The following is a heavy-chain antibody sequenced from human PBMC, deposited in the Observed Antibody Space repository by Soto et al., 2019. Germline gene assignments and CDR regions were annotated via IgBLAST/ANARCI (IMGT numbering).Heavy chain of an antibody. CDR3: ARQGIPYNSGSGDYFSSNYIYMDA. D-gene: IGHD3-10*01. J-gene: IGHJ6*03. Sequence: ASVKVSCKVSGYTLTELSMHWVRQAPGKGLEWMGGFDPEDGETIYAHKFQGRVTMTEDTSTDTAYMELSSLRSEDTAVYYCARQGIPYNSGSGDYFSSNYIYMDAWGKGTPVTVS. CDR1: GYTLTELS. CDR2: FDPEDGET. V-gene: IGHV1-24*01.